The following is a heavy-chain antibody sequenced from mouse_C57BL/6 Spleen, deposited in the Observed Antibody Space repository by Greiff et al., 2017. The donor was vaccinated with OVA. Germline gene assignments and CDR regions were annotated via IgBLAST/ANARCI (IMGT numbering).Heavy chain of an antibody. Sequence: EVQRVESGGGLVKPGGSLKLSCAASGFTFSDYGMHWVRQAPEKGLEWVAYISSGSSTIYYADTVKGRFTISRDNAKNTLFLQMTSLRSEDTAMYYCARGVLYGSRRGYAMDYWGQGTSVTVSS. CDR1: GFTFSDYG. V-gene: IGHV5-17*01. CDR2: ISSGSSTI. D-gene: IGHD1-1*01. J-gene: IGHJ4*01. CDR3: ARGVLYGSRRGYAMDY.